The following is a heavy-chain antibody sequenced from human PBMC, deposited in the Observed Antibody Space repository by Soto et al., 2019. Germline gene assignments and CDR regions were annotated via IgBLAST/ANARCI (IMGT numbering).Heavy chain of an antibody. CDR3: ARAPGDRWSGVSKPNYYYYGMDV. J-gene: IGHJ6*02. CDR2: IIPIFGTA. Sequence: SVKVSCKASGGTFSSYAISWVRQAPGQGLEWMGGIIPIFGTANYAQKFQGRVTITADESTSTAYMELSSLRSEDTAVYYCARAPGDRWSGVSKPNYYYYGMDVWGQGTTVTVSS. CDR1: GGTFSSYA. D-gene: IGHD3-3*01. V-gene: IGHV1-69*13.